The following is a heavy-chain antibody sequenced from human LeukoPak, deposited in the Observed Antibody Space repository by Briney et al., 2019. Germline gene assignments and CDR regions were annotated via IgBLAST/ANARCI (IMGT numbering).Heavy chain of an antibody. CDR1: GGTFSSSA. CDR2: IIPIFGTA. J-gene: IGHJ4*02. V-gene: IGHV1-69*05. D-gene: IGHD5-18*01. Sequence: SVKVSCKASGGTFSSSAISWVRQTPGQGLEGMGGIIPIFGTANYAQKFQGRVTITTDESTSTAYMELSSLRSEDTAVYYCARDLGGYGYFYWGQGTLVTVSS. CDR3: ARDLGGYGYFY.